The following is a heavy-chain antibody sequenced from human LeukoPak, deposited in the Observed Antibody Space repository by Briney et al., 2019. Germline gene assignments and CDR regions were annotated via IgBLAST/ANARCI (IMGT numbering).Heavy chain of an antibody. Sequence: SETLSLTCSVSGGSINSYYWSWIRQPPGKGLEWIGNIYYTGSTNYNPSLQSRVTMSVDTSKNQFSLNVSSVTAADTAVYYCAREACRRCRDTPKVRLYGMDVWGQGTTVTVS. CDR3: AREACRRCRDTPKVRLYGMDV. CDR1: GGSINSYY. V-gene: IGHV4-59*01. J-gene: IGHJ6*02. D-gene: IGHD5-18*01. CDR2: IYYTGST.